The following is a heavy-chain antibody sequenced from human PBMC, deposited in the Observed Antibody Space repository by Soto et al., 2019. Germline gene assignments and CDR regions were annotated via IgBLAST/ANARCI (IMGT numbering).Heavy chain of an antibody. CDR1: GFTFSSHS. CDR3: ARARLLWFGELLNPDAFDI. D-gene: IGHD3-10*01. J-gene: IGHJ3*02. Sequence: GGALRPSCSTSGFTFSSHSKNWVRPAPGKGLDWVSSISSSSSYIYYADSVKGRFTISRDNAKNSLYLQMNSLRAEDTAVYYCARARLLWFGELLNPDAFDIWGQGTMVTVSS. V-gene: IGHV3-21*01. CDR2: ISSSSSYI.